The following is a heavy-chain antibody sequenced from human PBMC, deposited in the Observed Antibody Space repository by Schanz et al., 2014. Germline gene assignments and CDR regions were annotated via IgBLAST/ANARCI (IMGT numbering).Heavy chain of an antibody. CDR3: ARPRFDYGEVDY. V-gene: IGHV3-13*01. CDR2: IGYLGDT. CDR1: GFAFSVYG. D-gene: IGHD4-17*01. Sequence: DVQLLESGGGLVQPGGSLRLSCAASGFAFSVYGMHWVRQGTGKGLEWVSTIGYLGDTYYPDSVKGRFTVSRDSGQNSLYLRMSSLRAEDTAVYYCARPRFDYGEVDYWGQGTLVTVSS. J-gene: IGHJ4*02.